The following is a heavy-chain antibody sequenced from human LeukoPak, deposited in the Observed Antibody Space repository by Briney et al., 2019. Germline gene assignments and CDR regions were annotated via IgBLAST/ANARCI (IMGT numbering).Heavy chain of an antibody. V-gene: IGHV1-8*01. CDR2: MNPNSGNT. Sequence: GASVKVSCKASGYTFTSYDINWLRQASGQGLEWMGWMNPNSGNTGYAQKFQGRFTMTWDTSITTAYMELSSLRSEDTAVYYCAREVAGALFYYYYGMDVWGQGTTVTVSS. CDR1: GYTFTSYD. CDR3: AREVAGALFYYYYGMDV. D-gene: IGHD2-15*01. J-gene: IGHJ6*02.